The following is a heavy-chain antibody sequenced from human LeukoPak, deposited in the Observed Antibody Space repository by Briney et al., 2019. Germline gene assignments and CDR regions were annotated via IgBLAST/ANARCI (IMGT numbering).Heavy chain of an antibody. V-gene: IGHV3-30-3*01. J-gene: IGHJ6*03. CDR3: ARDSPYDFWSGARESGYMDV. CDR1: GFTFSSYA. D-gene: IGHD3-3*01. Sequence: GGSLRLSCAASGFTFSSYAMHWVRQAPGKGLEWVAVISYDGSNKYYADSVKGRFTISRDNSKNTLYPQMNSLRAEDTAVYYCARDSPYDFWSGARESGYMDVWGKGTTVTVSS. CDR2: ISYDGSNK.